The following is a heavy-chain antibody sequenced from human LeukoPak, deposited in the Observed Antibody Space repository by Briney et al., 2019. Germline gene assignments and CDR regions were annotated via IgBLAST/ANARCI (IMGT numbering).Heavy chain of an antibody. CDR2: IRYDGSNK. D-gene: IGHD2-2*01. Sequence: GGSLRLSCAASGFTFSSYGMHWVRQAPGKGLEWVAFIRYDGSNKYYADSVKGRFTISRDNSKNTLYLQMNSLIAEDTAVYYCTSGGYCSSTSCYGENWGQGTLVTVSS. CDR3: TSGGYCSSTSCYGEN. CDR1: GFTFSSYG. V-gene: IGHV3-30*02. J-gene: IGHJ4*02.